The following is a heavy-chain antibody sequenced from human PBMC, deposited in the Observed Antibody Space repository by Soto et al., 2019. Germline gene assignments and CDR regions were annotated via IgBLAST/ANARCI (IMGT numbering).Heavy chain of an antibody. Sequence: QVQLVQSGAEVQKPGSSVKVSCKASGGTFGSYAISWVRQAPGQGLEWMGGIIPIPGTANYDQKFQGRVTIAAEESTSTAYMELSSLRSEDTAVYYCARSQGSSTSLEIYYYYYYGMDVWGQGTTVTVSS. CDR3: ARSQGSSTSLEIYYYYYYGMDV. J-gene: IGHJ6*02. CDR1: GGTFGSYA. CDR2: IIPIPGTA. V-gene: IGHV1-69*01. D-gene: IGHD2-2*01.